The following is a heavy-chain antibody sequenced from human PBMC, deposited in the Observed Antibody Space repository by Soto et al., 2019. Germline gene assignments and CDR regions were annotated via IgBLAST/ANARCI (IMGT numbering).Heavy chain of an antibody. Sequence: ASVKVSCKASGYTFTGYYMHWVRQAPGQGLEWMGWINPNSGGTNYAQKFQGWVTMTRDTSISTAYMELSSLRSEDTAVYYCARGGLFYYDSSGYYTYRGQGTLVTVSS. CDR2: INPNSGGT. CDR3: ARGGLFYYDSSGYYTY. V-gene: IGHV1-2*04. J-gene: IGHJ4*02. CDR1: GYTFTGYY. D-gene: IGHD3-22*01.